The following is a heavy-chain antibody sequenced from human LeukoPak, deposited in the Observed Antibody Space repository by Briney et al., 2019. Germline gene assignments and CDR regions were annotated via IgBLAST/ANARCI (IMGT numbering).Heavy chain of an antibody. CDR2: IYHSGST. V-gene: IGHV4-4*02. D-gene: IGHD3-16*01. J-gene: IGHJ3*02. CDR3: ARSYVWGSYAFDI. Sequence: SETLFLTCAVSGGSISSSNWWSWVRQPPGKGLEWIGEIYHSGSTNYNPSLKSRVTISVDKSKNQFSLKLSSVTAADTAVYYCARSYVWGSYAFDIWGQGTMVTVSS. CDR1: GGSISSSNW.